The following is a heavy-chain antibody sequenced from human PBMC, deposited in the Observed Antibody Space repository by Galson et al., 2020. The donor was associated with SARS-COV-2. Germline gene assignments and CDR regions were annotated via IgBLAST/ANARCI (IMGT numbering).Heavy chain of an antibody. CDR1: GFSLSTSGMC. CDR3: ARIVLEVPAALSGDYYYYYGMDV. CDR2: IDWDDDK. J-gene: IGHJ6*02. D-gene: IGHD2-2*01. V-gene: IGHV2-70*01. Sequence: SGPTLVKPTQTLTLTCTFSGFSLSTSGMCVSWIRQPPGKALEWLALIDWDDDKYYSTSLKTRLTISKDTSKNQVVLTMTNMDPVDTATYYCARIVLEVPAALSGDYYYYYGMDVWGQGTTVTVSS.